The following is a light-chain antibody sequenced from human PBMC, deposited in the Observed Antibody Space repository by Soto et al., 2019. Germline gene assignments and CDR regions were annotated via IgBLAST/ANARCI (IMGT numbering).Light chain of an antibody. CDR2: DVS. CDR1: SSDVGGYDY. Sequence: ALTQPASVSGSPGQSIAISCTGTSSDVGGYDYVSWYQQHPGKAPKVMIYDVSNRPSGVSNRFSGSKSDNTASLTISGLQAEDEADYYCSSYTSSSTYVFGTRTKVTVL. V-gene: IGLV2-14*01. CDR3: SSYTSSSTYV. J-gene: IGLJ1*01.